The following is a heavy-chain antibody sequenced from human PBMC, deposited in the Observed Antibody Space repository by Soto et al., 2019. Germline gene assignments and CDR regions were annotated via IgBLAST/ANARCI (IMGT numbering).Heavy chain of an antibody. CDR1: GDDFNTNW. Sequence: PXDSLTISRRGSGDDFNTNWFGWMRQLTGKGLEWVGIMYPGASDTRYNPSLQGHVTLSAAVTVSTAFLQWRSLKTSDTGMYFCARLPRDCNKTSCYYADLWGHGTQVTV. CDR2: MYPGASDT. V-gene: IGHV5-51*01. D-gene: IGHD2-2*01. CDR3: ARLPRDCNKTSCYYADL. J-gene: IGHJ5*02.